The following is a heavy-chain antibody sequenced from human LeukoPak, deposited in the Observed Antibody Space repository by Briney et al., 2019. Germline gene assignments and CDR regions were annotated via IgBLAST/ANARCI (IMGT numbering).Heavy chain of an antibody. J-gene: IGHJ4*02. CDR3: ARADRGFGLAGY. D-gene: IGHD3-10*01. V-gene: IGHV3-48*04. Sequence: PGGSLRLSCAASGFTFSSYSMNWVRQAPGKGLEWVSYISSSGSTIYYADSVKGRFTISRDNAKNSLYLQMDSLRAEDTAVYYCARADRGFGLAGYWGQGTLVTVSS. CDR2: ISSSGSTI. CDR1: GFTFSSYS.